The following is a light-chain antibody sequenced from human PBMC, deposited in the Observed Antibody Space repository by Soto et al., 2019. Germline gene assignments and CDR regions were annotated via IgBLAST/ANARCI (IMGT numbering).Light chain of an antibody. Sequence: LTQPASVSGSPGQSITISCTGSSSDVGGYDYVSWYQQHPGKAPKLVLYGVNNRPSGVSNRFSGSKSGNTASLTISGLQAEDEAEYYCSSSTTSITHHVFGAGTKVTVL. V-gene: IGLV2-14*01. J-gene: IGLJ1*01. CDR3: SSSTTSITHHV. CDR1: SSDVGGYDY. CDR2: GVN.